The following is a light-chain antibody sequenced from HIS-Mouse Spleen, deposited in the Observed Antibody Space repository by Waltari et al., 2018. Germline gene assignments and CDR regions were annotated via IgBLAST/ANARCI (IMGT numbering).Light chain of an antibody. Sequence: EIVLTQSPGTLSLSPGERATLSCRASQRVSSSYLAWYQQKPGQAPRLLSYGASSRATGIPDRFSGSGSGTDFTLTISRLEPEDFAVYYCQQYGSSPPVTFGQGTRLEIK. V-gene: IGKV3-20*01. CDR3: QQYGSSPPVT. J-gene: IGKJ5*01. CDR1: QRVSSSY. CDR2: GAS.